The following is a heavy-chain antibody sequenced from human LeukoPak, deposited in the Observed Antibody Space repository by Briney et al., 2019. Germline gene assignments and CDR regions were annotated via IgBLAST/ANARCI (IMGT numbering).Heavy chain of an antibody. V-gene: IGHV3-48*04. CDR2: MSSSGSTI. Sequence: GGSLRLSCVASGFTFSSYSMKWVRQAPGTGLEWVSYMSSSGSTIYYADSVKGRFTISRDNAKNSLYLQMNSLRAEDTALYYCARGHFGLDVWGQGTTVIVSS. CDR1: GFTFSSYS. J-gene: IGHJ6*02. CDR3: ARGHFGLDV.